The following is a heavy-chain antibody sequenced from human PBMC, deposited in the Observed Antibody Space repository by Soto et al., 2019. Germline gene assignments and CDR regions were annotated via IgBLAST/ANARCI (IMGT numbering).Heavy chain of an antibody. D-gene: IGHD3-10*01. Sequence: EVQLVESGGGLVQPGGSLRLSCAASGFTFSSYWVHWVRQAPGKGLVWVSRINSDGSSTSYADSVKGRFTISRDNAKNTLYLQMNSLRAEDTAVYYCARYNVDGSGTYDLDYWGQGTLVTVSS. J-gene: IGHJ4*02. CDR3: ARYNVDGSGTYDLDY. CDR1: GFTFSSYW. V-gene: IGHV3-74*01. CDR2: INSDGSST.